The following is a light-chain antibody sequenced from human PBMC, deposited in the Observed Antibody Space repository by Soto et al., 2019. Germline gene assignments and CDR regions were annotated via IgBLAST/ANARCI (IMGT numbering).Light chain of an antibody. Sequence: DIQMTQSPSSLSASVGDRVTITCRASQSIGSHLTWYQQKPGKAPNLLIYGASSLQSGVPSRFSGSGSGTDFTFTISSLQPEDFATYYCQQTSRALGTFGQGTKVEVK. CDR3: QQTSRALGT. J-gene: IGKJ1*01. V-gene: IGKV1-39*01. CDR1: QSIGSH. CDR2: GAS.